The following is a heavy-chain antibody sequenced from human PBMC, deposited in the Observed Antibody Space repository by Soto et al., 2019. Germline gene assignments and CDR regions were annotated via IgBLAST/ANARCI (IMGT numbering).Heavy chain of an antibody. D-gene: IGHD5-12*01. V-gene: IGHV3-48*03. CDR3: ARRGYSGYDWGWYFDF. CDR1: GFDFRIYE. J-gene: IGHJ4*02. Sequence: GGSLRLSCEASGFDFRIYEMNWVRQAPGKGLEWLSYIGSTGSTIYYADSVKGRFTISRDDGKNSVYLQMNTLRAEDAAVYYCARRGYSGYDWGWYFDFWGQGTPVTVSS. CDR2: IGSTGSTI.